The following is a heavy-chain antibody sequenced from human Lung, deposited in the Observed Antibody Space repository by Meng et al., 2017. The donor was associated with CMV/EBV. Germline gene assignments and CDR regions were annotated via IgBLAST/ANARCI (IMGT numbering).Heavy chain of an antibody. J-gene: IGHJ6*02. CDR2: IGTAGDT. CDR1: GFTFSSYD. V-gene: IGHV3-13*01. D-gene: IGHD3-16*01. Sequence: GGSLRLSCAASGFTFSSYDMHWVRQATGKGLEWVSAIGTAGDTYYPGSVKGRFTISRENAKNSLYLQMNSLRAGDTAVYYCARARAGRGDYYYYYVMDVWGQGTTVTVSS. CDR3: ARARAGRGDYYYYYVMDV.